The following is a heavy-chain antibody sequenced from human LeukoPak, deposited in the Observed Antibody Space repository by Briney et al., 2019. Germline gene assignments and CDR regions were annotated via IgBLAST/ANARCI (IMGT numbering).Heavy chain of an antibody. CDR1: GFPFSSYE. J-gene: IGHJ4*02. D-gene: IGHD6-19*01. CDR3: ARDAYRIAVAGYFDY. Sequence: GGPRLLSCDASGFPFSSYEMNGVRPAPGKGLEWVAYISISGGNIYYADSVKGRFTISRDNAKSSLYLQMNSLRAEDTAIYYCARDAYRIAVAGYFDYWGQGTLVTVSS. CDR2: ISISGGNI. V-gene: IGHV3-48*03.